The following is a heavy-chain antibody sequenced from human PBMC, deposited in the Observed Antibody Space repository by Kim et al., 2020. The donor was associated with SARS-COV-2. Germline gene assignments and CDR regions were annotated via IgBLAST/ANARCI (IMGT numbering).Heavy chain of an antibody. Sequence: GGSLRLSCAGSGFTFGSTHMHWVRQAPGKGLEWVALISADENNKLYMDSVKGRFTVSRDNSQNTLFLQIDSLRADDTAVYYCAREGHTIVRAGSVGYWG. CDR3: AREGHTIVRAGSVGY. CDR2: ISADENNK. D-gene: IGHD3-10*01. V-gene: IGHV3-30*03. CDR1: GFTFGSTH. J-gene: IGHJ4*01.